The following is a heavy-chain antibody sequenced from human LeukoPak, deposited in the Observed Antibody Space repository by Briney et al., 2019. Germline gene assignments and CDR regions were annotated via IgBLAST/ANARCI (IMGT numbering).Heavy chain of an antibody. D-gene: IGHD2-2*02. CDR1: GYTFSNYC. CDR2: INPNSGGT. J-gene: IGHJ5*02. Sequence: GASVKVSCKASGYTFSNYCMHWVRQAPGQGLEWMGWINPNSGGTNYAQKFQGRVTMTRDTSISTAYMELSRLRSDDTAVYYCARVVPAAIGWFDPWGQGTLVTVSS. CDR3: ARVVPAAIGWFDP. V-gene: IGHV1-2*02.